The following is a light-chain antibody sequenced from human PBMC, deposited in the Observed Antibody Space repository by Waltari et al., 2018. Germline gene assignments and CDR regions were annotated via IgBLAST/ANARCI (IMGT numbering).Light chain of an antibody. CDR2: YDS. CDR3: LVWHSTIDHQGV. J-gene: IGLJ2*01. V-gene: IGLV3-21*04. CDR1: NIGSKS. Sequence: SYVVTQSPSVSVAPGETARITCGGDNIGSKSVHWDQQRPGQAPVLVISYDSDRPSGIPGRFAGSNSGNTATLTISWVEAEDEADYYCLVWHSTIDHQGVFGGGTKLTVL.